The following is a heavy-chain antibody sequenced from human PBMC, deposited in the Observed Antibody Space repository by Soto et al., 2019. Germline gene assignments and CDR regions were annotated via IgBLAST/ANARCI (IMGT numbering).Heavy chain of an antibody. V-gene: IGHV3-23*01. CDR2: ISGSGGST. CDR1: GFTFSSYA. J-gene: IGHJ3*02. D-gene: IGHD2-15*01. CDR3: AKDGRYCSGGSCYPDAFDI. Sequence: EVQLLESGGGLVQPRGSLRLSCAASGFTFSSYAMSWVRQAPGKGLEWVSAISGSGGSTYYADSVKGRFTISRDNSKNTLYLQMNSLRAEDTAVYYCAKDGRYCSGGSCYPDAFDIWGQGTMVTVSS.